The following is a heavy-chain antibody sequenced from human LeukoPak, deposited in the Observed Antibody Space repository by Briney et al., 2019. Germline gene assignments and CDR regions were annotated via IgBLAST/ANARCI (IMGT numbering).Heavy chain of an antibody. CDR2: ISGSGGST. CDR1: EFTFSSYA. Sequence: GGSLRLSCAASEFTFSSYAMSWVRQAPGKGLEWVSAISGSGGSTYYADSVKGRFTISRDNSKNTLYLQMNSLRAEDTAVYYCAKDLGYCSSTSCYGNSFDYWGQGTLVTVSS. V-gene: IGHV3-23*01. D-gene: IGHD2-2*01. J-gene: IGHJ4*02. CDR3: AKDLGYCSSTSCYGNSFDY.